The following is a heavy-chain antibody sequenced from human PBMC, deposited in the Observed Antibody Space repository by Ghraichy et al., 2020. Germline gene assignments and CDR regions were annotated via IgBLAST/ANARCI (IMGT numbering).Heavy chain of an antibody. CDR3: ARGGVVVVVAATRIPIGMDV. CDR1: GFTFSSYW. J-gene: IGHJ6*01. V-gene: IGHV3-74*01. CDR2: INSDGSST. D-gene: IGHD2-15*01. Sequence: LTCAASGFTFSSYWMHWVRQAPGKGLVWVSRINSDGSSTSYADSVKGRFTISRDNAKNTLYLQMNSLRAEDTAVYYCARGGVVVVVAATRIPIGMDVWGQGTTVTVSS.